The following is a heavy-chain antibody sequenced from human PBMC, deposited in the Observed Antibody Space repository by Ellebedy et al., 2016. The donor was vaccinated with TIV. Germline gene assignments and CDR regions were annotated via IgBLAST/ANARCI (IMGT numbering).Heavy chain of an antibody. CDR3: ARAPISGGYPGDLDY. CDR1: GFTFSSYA. V-gene: IGHV3-23*01. D-gene: IGHD1-26*01. J-gene: IGHJ4*02. Sequence: GGSLRLSXAASGFTFSSYAMSWVRQAPGKGLEWVSGISGSGGSSYHADSVKGRFTISRDDAKNSLYLQMNSLRVEDTAVYYCARAPISGGYPGDLDYWGQGTLATVSS. CDR2: ISGSGGSS.